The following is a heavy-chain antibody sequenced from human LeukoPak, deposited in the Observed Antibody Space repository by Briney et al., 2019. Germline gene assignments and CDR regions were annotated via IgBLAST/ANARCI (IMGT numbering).Heavy chain of an antibody. CDR2: IYYSGST. V-gene: IGHV4-59*01. D-gene: IGHD5-18*01. CDR3: ARARGIQIYYYYYMDV. J-gene: IGHJ6*03. CDR1: GGSISSYY. Sequence: KPSETLSLTCTGSGGSISSYYWSWIPQPPGKGLEWIGYIYYSGSTNYNPSLKSRVTISVDTSKNQFSLKLSSVTAADTAVYYCARARGIQIYYYYYMDVWGKGTTVTVSS.